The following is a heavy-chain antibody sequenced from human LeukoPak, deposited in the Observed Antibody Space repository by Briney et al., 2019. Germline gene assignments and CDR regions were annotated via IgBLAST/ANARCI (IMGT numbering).Heavy chain of an antibody. D-gene: IGHD2-15*01. J-gene: IGHJ4*02. CDR3: TRQEDIVVVVAAAPFDY. V-gene: IGHV3-49*04. Sequence: GGSLRLSCAASGFTFSSYSVSWVRQAPGKGLEWVGFIRSKAYGGTTEYAASVKGRFTISRDDSKSIAYLQMNSLKTEDTAVYYCTRQEDIVVVVAAAPFDYWGQGTLVTVSS. CDR2: IRSKAYGGTT. CDR1: GFTFSSYS.